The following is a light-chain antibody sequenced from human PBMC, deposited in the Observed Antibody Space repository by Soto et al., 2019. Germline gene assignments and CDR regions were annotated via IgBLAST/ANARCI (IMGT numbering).Light chain of an antibody. CDR1: QSVSSSY. CDR2: GAS. V-gene: IGKV3D-7*01. J-gene: IGKJ1*01. CDR3: QQDYNLPQT. Sequence: EIVMTQSPATLSLSPGERATLSCRASQSVSSSYLSWYQQKPGQAPRLLIYGASTRATDIPARFSGSGSGTDFTLTISSLQPEDFAVYYCQQDYNLPQTFGQGTKVEIK.